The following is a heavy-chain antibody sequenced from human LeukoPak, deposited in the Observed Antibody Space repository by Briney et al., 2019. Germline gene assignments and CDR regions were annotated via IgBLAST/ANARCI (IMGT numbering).Heavy chain of an antibody. CDR3: ARVGGYCASGVCFELDP. V-gene: IGHV3-74*01. Sequence: PGGSLRLSCAASGSTFSSYWMHWVRQAPGEGLVWVSHINGDGSTTTYADSVKGRFTISRDNAKNTLYLQMNSLRAEDTAVYYCARVGGYCASGVCFELDPWGQGTLVIVSS. J-gene: IGHJ5*02. D-gene: IGHD2-8*01. CDR1: GSTFSSYW. CDR2: INGDGSTT.